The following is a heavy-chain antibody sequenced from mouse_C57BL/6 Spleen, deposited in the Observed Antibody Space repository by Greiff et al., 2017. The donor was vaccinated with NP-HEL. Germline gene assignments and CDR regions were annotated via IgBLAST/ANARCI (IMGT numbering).Heavy chain of an antibody. D-gene: IGHD2-4*01. Sequence: EVKLMESEGGLVQPGSSMKLSCTASGFTFSDYYMAWVRQVPEKGLEWVANINYDGSSTYYLDSLKSRFIISRDNAKNILYLQMSSLKSEDTATDYCARDGDYDGSYWYFDVWGTGTTVTVSS. CDR3: ARDGDYDGSYWYFDV. V-gene: IGHV5-16*01. J-gene: IGHJ1*03. CDR1: GFTFSDYY. CDR2: INYDGSST.